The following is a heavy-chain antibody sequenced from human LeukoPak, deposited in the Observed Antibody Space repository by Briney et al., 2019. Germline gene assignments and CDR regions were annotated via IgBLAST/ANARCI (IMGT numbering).Heavy chain of an antibody. CDR3: ARDYYDSSGYYPWGY. V-gene: IGHV3-30*03. D-gene: IGHD3-22*01. CDR1: GFTVSSNY. Sequence: GGSLRLSCAASGFTVSSNYMSWVRQAPGKGLEWVAVISYDGINKYYADSVKGRFTISRDNSKNTLYLQMNSLRAEDTAVYYCARDYYDSSGYYPWGYWGQGTLVTVSP. J-gene: IGHJ4*02. CDR2: ISYDGINK.